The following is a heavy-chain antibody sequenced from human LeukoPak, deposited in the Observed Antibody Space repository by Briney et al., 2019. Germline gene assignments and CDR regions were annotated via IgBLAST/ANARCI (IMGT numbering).Heavy chain of an antibody. Sequence: PGGSLRLSCAASGFTFKNYAMIWVRQAPGKGLEWVSVIYSGGSTYYADSVKGRFTISRDNSKNTLYLQMNSLRAEDTAVYYCARELELFFYYYYYGMDVWGQGTTVTVSS. D-gene: IGHD1-7*01. CDR3: ARELELFFYYYYYGMDV. CDR2: IYSGGST. CDR1: GFTFKNYA. V-gene: IGHV3-53*01. J-gene: IGHJ6*02.